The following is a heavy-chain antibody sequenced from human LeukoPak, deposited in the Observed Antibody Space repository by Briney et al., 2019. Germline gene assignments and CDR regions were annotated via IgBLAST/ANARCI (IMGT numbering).Heavy chain of an antibody. CDR1: GFTFSSYA. D-gene: IGHD3-9*01. V-gene: IGHV3-23*01. CDR2: ISGSGGST. Sequence: GGSLTLSCAASGFTFSSYAMSWVRQAPGKGLEWVSAISGSGGSTYYADSVKGRFTISRDNSKNTLYLQMNSLRAEDTAVYYCAKSADYDILTGYYDYWGQGTLVTVSS. J-gene: IGHJ4*02. CDR3: AKSADYDILTGYYDY.